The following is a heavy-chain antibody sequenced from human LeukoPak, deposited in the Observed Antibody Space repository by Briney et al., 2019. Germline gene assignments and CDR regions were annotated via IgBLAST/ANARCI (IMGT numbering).Heavy chain of an antibody. CDR3: AKAPGGCSSTSCYSLDY. CDR2: ISYDGSNK. J-gene: IGHJ4*02. CDR1: GFTFSSYG. V-gene: IGHV3-30*18. Sequence: GRSLRLSCAASGFTFSSYGMHWVRQAPGKGLEWVAVISYDGSNKYYADSVKGRFTISRDNSKNTLYLQMNSLGAEDTAVYYCAKAPGGCSSTSCYSLDYWGQGTLVTVSS. D-gene: IGHD2-2*01.